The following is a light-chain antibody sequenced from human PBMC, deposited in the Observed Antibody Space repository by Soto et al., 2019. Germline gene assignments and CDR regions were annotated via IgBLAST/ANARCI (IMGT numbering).Light chain of an antibody. V-gene: IGLV2-14*01. Sequence: QSLLTQPASVSGSPGQSNTIPCPGTSSDVCSYNFVSCYQQHPGKAPKLMIYEVSNRPSAVSTRFSASKSSKTALLTISGLQAEDEADYYCRSYKTSSHYVFGSGTKVTVL. J-gene: IGLJ1*01. CDR1: SSDVCSYNF. CDR2: EVS. CDR3: RSYKTSSHYV.